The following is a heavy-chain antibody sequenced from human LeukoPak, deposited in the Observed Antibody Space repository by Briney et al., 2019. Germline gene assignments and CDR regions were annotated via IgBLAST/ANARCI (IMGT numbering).Heavy chain of an antibody. CDR1: GLTFSSYA. CDR2: ISGSGGST. D-gene: IGHD6-19*01. CDR3: VGGYSSGYYNWFDP. J-gene: IGHJ5*02. V-gene: IGHV3-23*01. Sequence: PGGSLRLSCAAPGLTFSSYAMSWVRQAPGKGLEWVSAISGSGGSTYYADSVKGRFTISRDNSKNTLYLQMNSLRAEDTAVYYCVGGYSSGYYNWFDPWGQGTLVTVSS.